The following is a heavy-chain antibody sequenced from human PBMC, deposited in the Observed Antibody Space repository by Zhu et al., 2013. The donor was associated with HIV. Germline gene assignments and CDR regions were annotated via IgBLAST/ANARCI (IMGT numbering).Heavy chain of an antibody. J-gene: IGHJ4*02. CDR2: INHSGST. CDR1: GGSFSGYY. Sequence: QVQLQQWGAGLLKPSETLSLTCAVYGGSFSGYYWSWIRQPPGKGLEWIGEINHSGSTNYNPSLKSRVTISGDTSKNQFSLKLSSVTAADTAVYYCARGHPPGRQLVAYYFDYWGQGTLVTVSS. CDR3: ARGHPPGRQLVAYYFDY. V-gene: IGHV4-34*01. D-gene: IGHD6-13*01.